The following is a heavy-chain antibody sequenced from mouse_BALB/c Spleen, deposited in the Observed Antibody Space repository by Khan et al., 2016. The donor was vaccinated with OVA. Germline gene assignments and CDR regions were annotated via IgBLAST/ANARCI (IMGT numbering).Heavy chain of an antibody. D-gene: IGHD2-4*01. CDR1: GYSITSNYA. Sequence: EVQLQESGPGLVKPSQSLSLTCTVTGYSITSNYAWNWIRQFPGNKLEWMGYISYSGSTNSNPSLKSRISITRDTSKNQFFLQLNSVTTEDTATYYCARGNYDGYAMDYWGQGTSITVSS. CDR3: ARGNYDGYAMDY. V-gene: IGHV3-2*02. CDR2: ISYSGST. J-gene: IGHJ4*01.